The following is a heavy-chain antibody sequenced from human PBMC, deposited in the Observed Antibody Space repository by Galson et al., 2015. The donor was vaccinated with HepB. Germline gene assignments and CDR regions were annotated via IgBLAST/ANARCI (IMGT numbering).Heavy chain of an antibody. CDR1: GFTFSSYG. CDR2: IRYDGSNK. Sequence: SLRLSCAASGFTFSSYGMHWVRQAPGKGLEWVAFIRYDGSNKYYADSVKGRFTISRDNSKNTLYLQMNSLRAEDTAVYYCAKFLPEYSSSWYSSVGAFDIWGQGTMVTVSS. D-gene: IGHD6-13*01. V-gene: IGHV3-30*02. J-gene: IGHJ3*02. CDR3: AKFLPEYSSSWYSSVGAFDI.